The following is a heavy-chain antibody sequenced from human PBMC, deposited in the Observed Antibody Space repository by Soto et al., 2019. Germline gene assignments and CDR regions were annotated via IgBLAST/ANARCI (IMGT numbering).Heavy chain of an antibody. CDR3: SSAPVGLAPISYFDY. CDR1: GDSVSSVGFH. J-gene: IGHJ4*02. V-gene: IGHV4-30-4*01. CDR2: IYNGGST. D-gene: IGHD2-21*01. Sequence: SETLSLTCTVSGDSVSSVGFHWAWLRRPPGKGLEWIGYIYNGGSTYYRPSLESRMPMSLDATRNHYSLRLTSVTAAATAVYFCSSAPVGLAPISYFDYWGQGNLVTVSS.